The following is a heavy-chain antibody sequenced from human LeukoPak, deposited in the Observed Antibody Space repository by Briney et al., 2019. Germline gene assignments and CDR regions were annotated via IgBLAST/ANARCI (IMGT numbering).Heavy chain of an antibody. J-gene: IGHJ4*02. V-gene: IGHV3-21*01. CDR2: ISSSSSYI. CDR3: ARDTPDDYVWGNYYDY. CDR1: GFTFSSYS. D-gene: IGHD3-16*01. Sequence: GGSLRLSCAASGFTFSSYSMNWVRQAPGKGLEWVSSISSSSSYIYYADSVKGRFTISRDNAKNSLYLQMNSLRAEDTAVYYCARDTPDDYVWGNYYDYWGQGTLVTVSS.